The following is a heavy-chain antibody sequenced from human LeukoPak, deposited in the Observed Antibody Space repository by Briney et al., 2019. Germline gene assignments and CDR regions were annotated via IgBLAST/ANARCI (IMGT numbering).Heavy chain of an antibody. Sequence: PGGSLRLSCAASGFTFSSYGMHWVRQAPGKGLEWVAVISYDGSNKYYADSVKGRFTISRDNSKNTLYLQMNSLRAEDTAVYYCAKGAGVWLVLGYWGQGTLVTVSS. CDR3: AKGAGVWLVLGY. CDR2: ISYDGSNK. D-gene: IGHD6-19*01. J-gene: IGHJ4*02. V-gene: IGHV3-30*18. CDR1: GFTFSSYG.